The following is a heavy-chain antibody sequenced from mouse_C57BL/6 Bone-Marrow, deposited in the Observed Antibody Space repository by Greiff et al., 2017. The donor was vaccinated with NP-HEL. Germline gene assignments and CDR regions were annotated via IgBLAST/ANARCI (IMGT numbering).Heavy chain of an antibody. J-gene: IGHJ4*01. D-gene: IGHD2-5*01. Sequence: EVNVVESGGGLVQPKGSLKLSCAASGFSFNTYAMNWVRQAPGKGLEWVARIRSKSNNYATYYADSVKDRFTISRDDSESMLYLQMNNLKTEDTAMYYCVRHEDSNYPYYAMDYWGQGTSVTVSS. V-gene: IGHV10-1*01. CDR2: IRSKSNNYAT. CDR3: VRHEDSNYPYYAMDY. CDR1: GFSFNTYA.